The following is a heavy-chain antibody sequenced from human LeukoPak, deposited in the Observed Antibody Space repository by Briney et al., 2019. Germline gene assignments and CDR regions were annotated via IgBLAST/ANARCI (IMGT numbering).Heavy chain of an antibody. V-gene: IGHV1-46*01. J-gene: IGHJ4*02. CDR3: ARIRFFGQQEPFDY. CDR2: INPSGGST. Sequence: ASVKVSCKASGGTFSSYAISWVRQAPGQGLEWMGIINPSGGSTSYAQKFQGRVTMTRDTSTSTVYMELSSLRSEDTAVYYCARIRFFGQQEPFDYWGQGTLVTVSS. CDR1: GGTFSSYA. D-gene: IGHD6-13*01.